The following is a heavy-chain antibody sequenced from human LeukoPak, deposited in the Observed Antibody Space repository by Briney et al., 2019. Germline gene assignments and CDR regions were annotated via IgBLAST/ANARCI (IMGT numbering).Heavy chain of an antibody. CDR2: ISSSGSTI. V-gene: IGHV3-48*03. D-gene: IGHD1-7*01. J-gene: IGHJ4*02. Sequence: GGSLRLSCAASGFTFSSYEMNWLPQAPGKGLEWVSYISSSGSTIYYADSVKGRFTISRDNAKNSLYLQMNSLRAEDTAVYYCARDSYRAELPFDYWGQGTLVTVSS. CDR3: ARDSYRAELPFDY. CDR1: GFTFSSYE.